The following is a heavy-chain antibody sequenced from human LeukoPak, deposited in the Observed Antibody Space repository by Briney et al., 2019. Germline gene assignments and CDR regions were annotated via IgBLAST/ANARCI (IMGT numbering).Heavy chain of an antibody. Sequence: GASVKVSCKASGYTFTTYGISWVRQAPGQGLEWMGWISAYNGNTNYAQKLQGRVTMTTDTSTSTAYMELRSLRSDDTAVYYCARDLPIDYYRSGSYFDYWGQGTLVTVSS. D-gene: IGHD3-10*01. CDR3: ARDLPIDYYRSGSYFDY. V-gene: IGHV1-18*01. J-gene: IGHJ4*02. CDR2: ISAYNGNT. CDR1: GYTFTTYG.